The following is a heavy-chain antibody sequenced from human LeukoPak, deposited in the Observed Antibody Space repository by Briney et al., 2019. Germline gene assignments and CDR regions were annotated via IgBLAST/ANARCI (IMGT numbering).Heavy chain of an antibody. J-gene: IGHJ6*02. CDR1: GFTFSSYA. Sequence: GGSLRLSCAASGFTFSSYAMSWVRQAPGKGLEWVSAISGSGGSTYYADSVKGRFTISRDNSKNTLYLQMNSLRAEDTAVYYCAESIVGATTSYYYYGMDVWGQGTTVTVSS. V-gene: IGHV3-23*01. CDR3: AESIVGATTSYYYYGMDV. D-gene: IGHD1-26*01. CDR2: ISGSGGST.